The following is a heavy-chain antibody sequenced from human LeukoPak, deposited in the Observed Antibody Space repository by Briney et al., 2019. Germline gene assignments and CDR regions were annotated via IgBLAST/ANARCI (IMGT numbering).Heavy chain of an antibody. CDR2: IFSNGDT. V-gene: IGHV3-53*01. D-gene: IGHD5-24*01. J-gene: IGHJ4*02. CDR3: TRDQMNY. CDR1: GFTFSTSA. Sequence: PGGSLRLSCAASGFTFSTSAMNWVRQAPGKGLEWVSLIFSNGDTHYADSVKGRFTISRDTSKNTVSLQMNSLRVEDTAMYYCTRDQMNYWGQGTLVTVSS.